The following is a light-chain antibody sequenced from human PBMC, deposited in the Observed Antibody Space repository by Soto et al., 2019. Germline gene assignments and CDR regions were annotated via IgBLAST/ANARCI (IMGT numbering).Light chain of an antibody. Sequence: QSVLTQPASVSGSPGLSIAISCTGTSRDVGGYNSVSWYQQQPGKVPKLIIYDVSSRPSGVSNRFSGSKSGNTASLTISGLQAEDEGDYYCSSYTTGGSYVFGTGTKVTVL. CDR1: SRDVGGYNS. CDR2: DVS. CDR3: SSYTTGGSYV. J-gene: IGLJ1*01. V-gene: IGLV2-14*01.